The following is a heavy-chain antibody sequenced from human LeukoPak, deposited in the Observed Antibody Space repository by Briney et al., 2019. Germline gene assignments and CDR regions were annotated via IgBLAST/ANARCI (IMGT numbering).Heavy chain of an antibody. Sequence: GGSLRLSCAASGFTFSGSAMHWVRQASGKGLEWVGRIRSKANSYATAYAASVKGRFTISRDDSKNTAYLQMNSLRAEDTAVYYCAAQYYDFWSGYSPMDVWGQGTTVTVSS. V-gene: IGHV3-73*01. CDR3: AAQYYDFWSGYSPMDV. CDR1: GFTFSGSA. CDR2: IRSKANSYAT. J-gene: IGHJ6*02. D-gene: IGHD3-3*01.